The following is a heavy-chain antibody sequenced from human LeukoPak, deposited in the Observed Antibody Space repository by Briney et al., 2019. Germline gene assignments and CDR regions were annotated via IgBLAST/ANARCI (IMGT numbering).Heavy chain of an antibody. CDR1: GFTFSSYS. D-gene: IGHD5-12*01. CDR3: ARGGPFSRGYSGYDFDY. J-gene: IGHJ4*02. V-gene: IGHV3-21*01. CDR2: ISSSSSYI. Sequence: GGSLRLSCAASGFTFSSYSMNWVRQAPGKGLEWVSSISSSSSYIYYADSVKGRFTISRDNAKNPLYLQMNSLRAEDTAVYYCARGGPFSRGYSGYDFDYWGQGTLVTVSS.